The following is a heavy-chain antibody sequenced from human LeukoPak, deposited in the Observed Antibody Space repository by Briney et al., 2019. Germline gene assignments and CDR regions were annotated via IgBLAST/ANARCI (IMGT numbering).Heavy chain of an antibody. Sequence: PGGSLRLSCAASGFSFSDYHISWIRQAPGKGLEWISYIVSSSTYTKYADSVKGRLTISRDNAKNSVYLQMNSLRAEDTAVYYCARDRDAFDIWGQGTMVTVSS. CDR1: GFSFSDYH. J-gene: IGHJ3*02. CDR3: ARDRDAFDI. V-gene: IGHV3-11*06. CDR2: IVSSSTYT.